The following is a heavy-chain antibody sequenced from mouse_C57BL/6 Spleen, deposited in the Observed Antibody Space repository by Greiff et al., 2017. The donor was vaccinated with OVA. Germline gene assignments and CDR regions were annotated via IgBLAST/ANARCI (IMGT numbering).Heavy chain of an antibody. V-gene: IGHV3-1*01. CDR1: GYSITSGYD. CDR3: ARGATARYFDV. Sequence: EVKLQESGPGMVKPSQSLSLTCTVTGYSITSGYDWHWIRHFPGNNLEWMGYISYSGSTNYNPSLKSRISITHDTSKNHFFLKLNSVTTDDTATYYCARGATARYFDVWGTGTTVTVSS. J-gene: IGHJ1*03. CDR2: ISYSGST. D-gene: IGHD1-2*01.